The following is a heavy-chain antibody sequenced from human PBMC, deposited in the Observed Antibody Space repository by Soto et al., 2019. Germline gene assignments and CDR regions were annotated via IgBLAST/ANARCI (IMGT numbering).Heavy chain of an antibody. CDR1: GDSISMNNW. D-gene: IGHD3-3*01. Sequence: PSETLSLTCAVSGDSISMNNWWSWVRQSPEKGLQWIGEISHSGTTKYSPSLDGRASISMDKSANQFSLELTSVTAADTAIYYCAKDPIVETPLEHWGQGVLVTLYS. J-gene: IGHJ1*01. CDR3: AKDPIVETPLEH. V-gene: IGHV4-4*02. CDR2: ISHSGTT.